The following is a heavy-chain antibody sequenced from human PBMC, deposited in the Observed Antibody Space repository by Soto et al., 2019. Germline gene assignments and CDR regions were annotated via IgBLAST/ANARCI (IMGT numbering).Heavy chain of an antibody. V-gene: IGHV4-30-2*01. CDR2: IYHSGST. Sequence: LSLTCAVSGGSISSGGYSWSWIRQPPGKGLEWIGYIYHSGSTYYNPSLKSRVTISVDRSKNQFSLKLSSVTAADTAVYYCARYCSGGSCYSDDAFDIWGQGTMVTVSS. CDR1: GGSISSGGYS. CDR3: ARYCSGGSCYSDDAFDI. D-gene: IGHD2-15*01. J-gene: IGHJ3*02.